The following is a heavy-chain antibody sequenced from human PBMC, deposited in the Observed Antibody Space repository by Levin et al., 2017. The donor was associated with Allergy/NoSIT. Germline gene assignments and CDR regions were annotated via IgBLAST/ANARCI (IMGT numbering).Heavy chain of an antibody. CDR1: GYSFSTYW. Sequence: AGGSLRLSCKGSGYSFSTYWISWVRQLPGEGLEWMGIIYPGDSDTRYSPSFQGQVTISADKSISTAYLQWSSLKDSDTAMYYCARQGTMDVWGQGTTVTVSS. V-gene: IGHV5-51*01. CDR3: ARQGTMDV. J-gene: IGHJ6*02. CDR2: IYPGDSDT. D-gene: IGHD3-10*01.